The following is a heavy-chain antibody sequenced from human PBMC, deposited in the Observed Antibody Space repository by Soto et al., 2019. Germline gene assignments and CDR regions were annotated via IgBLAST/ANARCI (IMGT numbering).Heavy chain of an antibody. CDR3: ARDKLTRYVDY. J-gene: IGHJ4*02. D-gene: IGHD1-20*01. CDR2: IWYDGTNK. CDR1: GFAFSGYA. V-gene: IGHV3-33*01. Sequence: GGSLRLSCAASGFAFSGYAMHWVRQAPGKGLEWVAIIWYDGTNKYYADSVKGRFTISRDNSKNTLDLQMNSLRAEDTAVYYCARDKLTRYVDYWGQGTLVIVSS.